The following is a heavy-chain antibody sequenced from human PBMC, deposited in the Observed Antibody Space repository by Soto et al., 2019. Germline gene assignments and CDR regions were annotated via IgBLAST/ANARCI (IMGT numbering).Heavy chain of an antibody. J-gene: IGHJ6*02. CDR3: ARDAYSGSYYGFYYYYGMDV. V-gene: IGHV3-30-3*01. CDR2: ISYDGSNK. Sequence: GGSLRLSCAASGFTFSSYAMHWVRQAPGKGLEWVAVISYDGSNKYYADSVKGRFTISRDNSKNTLYLQMNSLRAEDTAVYYCARDAYSGSYYGFYYYYGMDVWGQGTTVTVSS. D-gene: IGHD1-26*01. CDR1: GFTFSSYA.